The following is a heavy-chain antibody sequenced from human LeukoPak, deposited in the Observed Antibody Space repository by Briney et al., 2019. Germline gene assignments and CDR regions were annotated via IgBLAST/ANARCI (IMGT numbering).Heavy chain of an antibody. J-gene: IGHJ4*02. Sequence: GGSLRLSCEGSGFTFRTYWMTWVRQAPGKGLEWVANIKQDGSEKYYVDFVKGRFTISRDNAQNSLYLQMNSLRAEDTAVYYCASMGVFDYWGQGTLVTVSS. CDR1: GFTFRTYW. CDR3: ASMGVFDY. D-gene: IGHD1-26*01. CDR2: IKQDGSEK. V-gene: IGHV3-7*01.